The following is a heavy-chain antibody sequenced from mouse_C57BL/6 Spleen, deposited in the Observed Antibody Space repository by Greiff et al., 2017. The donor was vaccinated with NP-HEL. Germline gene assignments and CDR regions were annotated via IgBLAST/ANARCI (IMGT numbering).Heavy chain of an antibody. D-gene: IGHD2-4*01. V-gene: IGHV7-3*02. J-gene: IGHJ2*01. Sequence: EVQGVESGGGLVQPGGSLRLSCATSGFTFTAYYMSWVRQPPGKALEWLGFIRNKANGYTTEYSASVKGRFTISRDNSQSILYLQMNTLRAEDSATYYCARYDYYFDYWGQGTTLTVSS. CDR2: IRNKANGYTT. CDR1: GFTFTAYY. CDR3: ARYDYYFDY.